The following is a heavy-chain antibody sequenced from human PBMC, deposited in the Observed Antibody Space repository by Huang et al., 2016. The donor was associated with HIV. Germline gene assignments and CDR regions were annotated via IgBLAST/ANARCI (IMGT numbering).Heavy chain of an antibody. Sequence: EVQLVESGGGLVQPGGSLRLSCAASGFTFSSYWMHWVRQAPGKGLLWVSRIKSDGSSSGYADSVKGRFTISRDNAKNTLYLQMNSLRAEDTAVYYCVRDPRIQSWLNYFDYWGQGTLVSVSS. CDR3: VRDPRIQSWLNYFDY. D-gene: IGHD3-22*01. J-gene: IGHJ4*02. CDR1: GFTFSSYW. CDR2: IKSDGSSS. V-gene: IGHV3-74*01.